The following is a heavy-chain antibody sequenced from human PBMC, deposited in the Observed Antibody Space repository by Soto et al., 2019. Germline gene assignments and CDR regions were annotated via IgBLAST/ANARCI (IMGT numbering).Heavy chain of an antibody. J-gene: IGHJ6*03. V-gene: IGHV4-34*01. CDR3: ARGGNFVWLLRDHYWSYMDV. Sequence: SETLSLSCAVHGGSFSGYYWSWIRQSPGKGLEWIGEINHRGTANYNPSLKSRVTISIDTSKNQFSLKVSSVTAADTAVYYCARGGNFVWLLRDHYWSYMDVLGSATTVTVSS. CDR1: GGSFSGYY. CDR2: INHRGTA. D-gene: IGHD3-9*01.